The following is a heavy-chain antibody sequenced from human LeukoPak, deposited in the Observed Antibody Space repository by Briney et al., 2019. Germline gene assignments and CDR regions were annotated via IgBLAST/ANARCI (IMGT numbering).Heavy chain of an antibody. CDR3: AKDWSSYSGPYYFDY. Sequence: GRSLRLSCAASGFTFSSYAMSWVRQAPGKGLERVSGISVGSSSTYYADSVKGRFTISRDNSKNTLYLQMNSLRAEDTAVYYCAKDWSSYSGPYYFDYWGQGTLVTVSS. J-gene: IGHJ4*02. D-gene: IGHD3-16*01. V-gene: IGHV3-23*01. CDR1: GFTFSSYA. CDR2: ISVGSSST.